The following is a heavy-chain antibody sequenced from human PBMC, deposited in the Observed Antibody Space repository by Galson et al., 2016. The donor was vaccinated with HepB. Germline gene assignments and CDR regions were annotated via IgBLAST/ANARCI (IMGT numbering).Heavy chain of an antibody. Sequence: SLRLSCAASGFTFRGYAMSWVRQAPGKGLEWLSAVTAAGGVTYYAESVKGRFTIARDNSKNKLYLEMSSLRVEDTAVYYCAKDLQVSPLWFGELFPDDWGQGTLVAVSS. CDR3: AKDLQVSPLWFGELFPDD. CDR2: VTAAGGVT. CDR1: GFTFRGYA. J-gene: IGHJ4*02. D-gene: IGHD3-10*01. V-gene: IGHV3-23*01.